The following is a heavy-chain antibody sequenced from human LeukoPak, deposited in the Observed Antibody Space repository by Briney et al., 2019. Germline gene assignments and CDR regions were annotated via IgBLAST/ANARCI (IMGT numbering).Heavy chain of an antibody. D-gene: IGHD2-21*01. V-gene: IGHV3-7*01. CDR1: GFTFSSYW. J-gene: IGHJ6*02. CDR3: ARYCGGDCYGMDV. CDR2: IKQDGSEI. Sequence: GGSLRLSCGASGFTFSSYWMSWVRQGPGKWLEWLANIKQDGSEIHYVDSVKGRFTISRENAKTSLYLQMNSLRAEDTAVYYCARYCGGDCYGMDVWGQGTTVTVSS.